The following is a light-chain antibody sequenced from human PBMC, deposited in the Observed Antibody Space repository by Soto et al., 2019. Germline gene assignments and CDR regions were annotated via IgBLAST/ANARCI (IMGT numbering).Light chain of an antibody. J-gene: IGLJ1*01. CDR2: EVT. CDR3: SSFTSSSTDV. V-gene: IGLV2-14*01. CDR1: SSDIGGYNF. Sequence: QSVLTQPASVAGSLGQSITISCTGTSSDIGGYNFVSWYRHHPGKAPKLMIYEVTNRPSGVSTRFSSSRSGNTASLTISGLQAEDEGDYYCSSFTSSSTDVFGTGTKVTGL.